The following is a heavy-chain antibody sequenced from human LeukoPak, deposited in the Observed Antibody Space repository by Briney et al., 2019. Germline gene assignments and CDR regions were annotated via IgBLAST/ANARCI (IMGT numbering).Heavy chain of an antibody. Sequence: PGGSLRLSCAASGFTVSSNYMSWVRQAPGKGLEWVSVIYSGGSTYYADSVKGRFTISRDNSKNTLYLQMNSLRAEDTAVYYCARDRAVGAPYYYYYGMDVWGQGTTVTVSS. CDR1: GFTVSSNY. CDR3: ARDRAVGAPYYYYYGMDV. D-gene: IGHD1-26*01. V-gene: IGHV3-66*01. J-gene: IGHJ6*02. CDR2: IYSGGST.